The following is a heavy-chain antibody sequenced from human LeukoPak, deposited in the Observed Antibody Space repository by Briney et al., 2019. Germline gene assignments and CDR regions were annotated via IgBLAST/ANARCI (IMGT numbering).Heavy chain of an antibody. Sequence: PSETLSLTCTVSGGSISSSSYYWGWIRQPPGKGLEWIGSIYYSGSTYYNPSLKSRVTISVDTSKNQFSLKLSSVTAADTAVYYCVGLPDYYYYMDVWGKGTTVTVSS. CDR3: VGLPDYYYYMDV. V-gene: IGHV4-39*01. CDR2: IYYSGST. CDR1: GGSISSSSYY. J-gene: IGHJ6*03.